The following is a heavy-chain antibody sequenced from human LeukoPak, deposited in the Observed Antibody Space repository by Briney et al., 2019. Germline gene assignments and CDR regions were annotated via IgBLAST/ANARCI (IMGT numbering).Heavy chain of an antibody. D-gene: IGHD6-19*01. CDR2: IYYSGST. CDR1: GGSLSSYY. J-gene: IGHJ4*02. CDR3: ARSTPYSSGIDY. V-gene: IGHV4-59*08. Sequence: PETLSLTCTVSGGSLSSYYWNWIRQPPGKGLGWIGYIYYSGSTNYNPSLKSRVTISVDKSKNQFSLKLSSVTAADTAVYYCARSTPYSSGIDYWGQGTLVTVSS.